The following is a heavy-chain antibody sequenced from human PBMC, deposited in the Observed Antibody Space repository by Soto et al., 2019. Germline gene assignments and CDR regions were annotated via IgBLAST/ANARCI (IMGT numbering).Heavy chain of an antibody. D-gene: IGHD3-3*01. CDR2: ISSLGTTI. CDR1: GFTFSDHA. CDR3: ARAGRFCGAGSCYFDS. J-gene: IGHJ4*02. Sequence: GGSLRLSCAASGFTFSDHAMTWVRQAPGKGLKWVSSISSLGTTINYEDSVMGRFTVSRDNAKNTLFLQMNSLSAEDTAVYYCARAGRFCGAGSCYFDSWGQGTLVTVS. V-gene: IGHV3-11*01.